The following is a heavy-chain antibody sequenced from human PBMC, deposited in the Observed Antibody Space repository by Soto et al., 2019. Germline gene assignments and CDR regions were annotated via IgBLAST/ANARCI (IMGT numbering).Heavy chain of an antibody. CDR3: ARARSSGWYDP. D-gene: IGHD6-19*01. Sequence: GGSLRLSCAASGFTFSSYSMNWVRQAPGKGLEWVSSISSSSYIYYADSVKGRFTISRDNAKNSLYLQMNSLRAEDTAVYYCARARSSGWYDPWGRGTLVTVSS. CDR2: ISSSSYI. CDR1: GFTFSSYS. J-gene: IGHJ5*02. V-gene: IGHV3-21*01.